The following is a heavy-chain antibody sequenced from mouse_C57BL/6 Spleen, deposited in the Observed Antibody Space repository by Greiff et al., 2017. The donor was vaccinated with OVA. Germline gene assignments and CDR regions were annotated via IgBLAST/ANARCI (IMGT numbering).Heavy chain of an antibody. Sequence: QVQLKQPGAELVMPGASVKLSCKASGYTFTSYWMHWVKQRPGQGLEWIGEIDPSDSDTNYNQKFKGKSTLTVDKSSSTAYMQLSSLTSEDSAVYYCARHYSGNYVGAIDYWGQGTSVTVSS. CDR2: IDPSDSDT. CDR3: ARHYSGNYVGAIDY. V-gene: IGHV1-69*01. D-gene: IGHD2-1*01. CDR1: GYTFTSYW. J-gene: IGHJ4*01.